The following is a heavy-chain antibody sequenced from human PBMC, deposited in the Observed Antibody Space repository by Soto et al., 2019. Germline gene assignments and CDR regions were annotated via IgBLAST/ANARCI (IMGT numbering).Heavy chain of an antibody. Sequence: SVKVSCKASGGTFSSYAISWVRQAPGQGLEWMGGIIPIFGTANYAQKFQGRVTITADKSTSTAYMELSSLRSEDSAVYYCARWQEYCSGGSCYPVPDYWGQGTLVTVSS. CDR1: GGTFSSYA. CDR2: IIPIFGTA. V-gene: IGHV1-69*06. D-gene: IGHD2-15*01. J-gene: IGHJ4*02. CDR3: ARWQEYCSGGSCYPVPDY.